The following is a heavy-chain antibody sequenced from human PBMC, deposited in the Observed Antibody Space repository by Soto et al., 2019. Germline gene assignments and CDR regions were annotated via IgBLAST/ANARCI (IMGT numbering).Heavy chain of an antibody. J-gene: IGHJ3*02. V-gene: IGHV1-46*01. CDR2: INPSGGST. CDR3: ARELGYYYDSSGYYSEAYAFDI. D-gene: IGHD3-22*01. CDR1: GYTFTSYY. Sequence: ASVKVSCKASGYTFTSYYMHWVRQAPGQGLEWMGIINPSGGSTSYAQKFQGRVTMTRDTSTSTVYMELSSLRSEDTAVYYCARELGYYYDSSGYYSEAYAFDIWGQGTMDTVSS.